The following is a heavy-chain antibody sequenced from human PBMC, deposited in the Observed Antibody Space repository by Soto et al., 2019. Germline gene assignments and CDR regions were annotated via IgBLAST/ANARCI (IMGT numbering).Heavy chain of an antibody. J-gene: IGHJ6*03. CDR3: ARGHGDWHFHYMDV. Sequence: EFQLLESGGGLVQPGGSLRLSCAASGFTFSNYGMSWVRQAPGKGLEWVSGLSGSGDRTYYVDSVKGRFTISRDNSKNTLFLQMSSLRAEDTALYFCARGHGDWHFHYMDVWGEGTTVTVSS. D-gene: IGHD4-17*01. CDR1: GFTFSNYG. V-gene: IGHV3-23*01. CDR2: LSGSGDRT.